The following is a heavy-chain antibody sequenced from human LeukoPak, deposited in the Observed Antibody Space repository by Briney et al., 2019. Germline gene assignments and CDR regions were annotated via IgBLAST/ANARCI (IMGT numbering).Heavy chain of an antibody. CDR3: ARRRFGVDY. D-gene: IGHD3-10*01. J-gene: IGHJ4*02. V-gene: IGHV4-34*01. CDR1: GGSFSGYY. CDR2: INHSGST. Sequence: SETLSLTCAVYGGSFSGYYWSWIRQPPGKGLEWIGEINHSGSTNYNPSLKSRVTISVDTSKNQFSLKLSSVTAADTAVYYCARRRFGVDYWGQGTLVTVSS.